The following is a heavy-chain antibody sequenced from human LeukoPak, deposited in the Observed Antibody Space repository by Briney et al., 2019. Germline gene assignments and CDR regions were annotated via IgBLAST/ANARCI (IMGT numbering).Heavy chain of an antibody. Sequence: GGSLRLSCAASGFTFSSYAMSWVRQAPGKGLEWVSAVSGSGGNTYYADSVKSRFTISRDNSKNTLYLQMNSLRAEDTAVYYCAKDGGYDYGDYWGQGTLVTVSS. D-gene: IGHD3-16*01. CDR2: VSGSGGNT. V-gene: IGHV3-23*01. J-gene: IGHJ4*02. CDR1: GFTFSSYA. CDR3: AKDGGYDYGDY.